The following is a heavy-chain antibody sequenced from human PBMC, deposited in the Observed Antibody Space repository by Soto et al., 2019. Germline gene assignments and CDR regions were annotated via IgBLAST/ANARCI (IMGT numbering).Heavy chain of an antibody. J-gene: IGHJ4*02. CDR3: ARDPFFRRLGVPRFHY. D-gene: IGHD3-10*01. Sequence: SETLSITCSVSGGSISNGGYYWSWIRQHPGKGLEWIGYINYSGSTYYNPSLKSRATISVDTSKNQFSLKLSSVTAADTTVFYCARDPFFRRLGVPRFHYSCQAPLVTVSS. CDR2: INYSGST. CDR1: GGSISNGGYY. V-gene: IGHV4-31*03.